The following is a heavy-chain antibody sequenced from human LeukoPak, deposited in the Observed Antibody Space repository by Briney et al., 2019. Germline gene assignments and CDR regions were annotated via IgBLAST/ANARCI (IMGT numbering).Heavy chain of an antibody. Sequence: GGSLRLSCAASGFSFSYYSMHWVRQAPGKGLEWVSSITSGSNYMYYADSVKGRFTISRDNAKNSLYLQMNSLRAEDTAVYYCARDFLEWLPYSWGQGTLVTVSS. V-gene: IGHV3-21*01. D-gene: IGHD3-3*01. CDR1: GFSFSYYS. CDR3: ARDFLEWLPYS. CDR2: ITSGSNYM. J-gene: IGHJ4*02.